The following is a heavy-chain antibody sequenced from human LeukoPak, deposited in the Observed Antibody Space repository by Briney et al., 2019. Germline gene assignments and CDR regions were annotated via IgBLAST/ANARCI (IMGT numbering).Heavy chain of an antibody. V-gene: IGHV3-23*01. CDR2: ISGHGGST. CDR1: GFTFSSYA. CDR3: ANEVAYFDS. Sequence: PGGSLRLSCAASGFTFSSYAMSWVRQAPGKGLEWVSVISGHGGSTHYADSVKGRFTISRDNSKNTLYLQMNSLRAEDTAVYYCANEVAYFDSWGQGTLVTVSS. D-gene: IGHD5-12*01. J-gene: IGHJ4*02.